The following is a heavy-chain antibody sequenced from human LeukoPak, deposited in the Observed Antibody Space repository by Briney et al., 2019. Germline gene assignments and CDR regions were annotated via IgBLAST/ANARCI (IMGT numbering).Heavy chain of an antibody. Sequence: GGSLLLSCVVSGSTLINYGMSWGRRAPGRGLEWVAGISGSGGSTNYADSVKGRFTISRDNPKNTLYLQMSSLRAEDTAVYFCAKRGVVIRVILVGFHKEAYYFDYWGQGALVTVPS. CDR1: GSTLINYG. D-gene: IGHD3-22*01. CDR3: AKRGVVIRVILVGFHKEAYYFDY. V-gene: IGHV3-23*01. CDR2: ISGSGGST. J-gene: IGHJ4*02.